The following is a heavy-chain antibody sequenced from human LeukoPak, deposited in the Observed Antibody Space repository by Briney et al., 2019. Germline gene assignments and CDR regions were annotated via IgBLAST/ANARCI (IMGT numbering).Heavy chain of an antibody. J-gene: IGHJ4*02. V-gene: IGHV1-18*01. Sequence: GASVKVPCKASGYTFTSYGISWVRQAPGQGLEWMGWISAYDGNTNYAQKLQGRVTMTIDTSTSTAYMELRSLRSDDTAVYYCARDGPESQEQWLVNFDYWGQGTLVTVSS. D-gene: IGHD6-19*01. CDR1: GYTFTSYG. CDR2: ISAYDGNT. CDR3: ARDGPESQEQWLVNFDY.